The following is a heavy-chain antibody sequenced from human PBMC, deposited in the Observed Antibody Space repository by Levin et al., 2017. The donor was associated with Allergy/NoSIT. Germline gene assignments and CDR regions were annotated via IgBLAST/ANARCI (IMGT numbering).Heavy chain of an antibody. V-gene: IGHV1-69*13. CDR1: GGTFSSYA. D-gene: IGHD6-13*01. CDR3: AREFEYSSSSYSSSWYYYGMDV. J-gene: IGHJ6*02. CDR2: IIPIFGTA. Sequence: GASVKVSCKASGGTFSSYAISWVRQAPGQGLEWMGGIIPIFGTANYAQKFQGRVTITADESTSTAYMELSSLRSEDTAVYYCAREFEYSSSSYSSSWYYYGMDVWGQGTLVTVSS.